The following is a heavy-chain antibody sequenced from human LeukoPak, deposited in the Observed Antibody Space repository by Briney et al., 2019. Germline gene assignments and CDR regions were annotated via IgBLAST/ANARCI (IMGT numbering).Heavy chain of an antibody. CDR1: GFTFSDYY. J-gene: IGHJ4*02. CDR2: ISSSGSTI. CDR3: ARDHSSGWYGGYFDY. Sequence: GSLSLSCAASGFTFSDYYMSWIRQAPGKGLEWVSYISSSGSTIYYADSVKGRFTISRDNAKNSLYLQMNSLRAEDTAVYYCARDHSSGWYGGYFDYWGQGTLVTVSS. V-gene: IGHV3-11*01. D-gene: IGHD6-19*01.